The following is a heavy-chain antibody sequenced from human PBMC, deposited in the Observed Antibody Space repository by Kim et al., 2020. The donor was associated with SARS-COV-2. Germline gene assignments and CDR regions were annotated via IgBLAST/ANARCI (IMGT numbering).Heavy chain of an antibody. V-gene: IGHV4-34*01. Sequence: SETLSLTCAVYGGSFSGYYWSWIRQPPGKGLEWIGEINHSGSTNYNPSLKSRVTISVDTSKNQFSLKLSSVTAADTAVYYCARGHIVVVTAMGFDYWGQGTLVTVSS. J-gene: IGHJ4*02. D-gene: IGHD2-21*02. CDR1: GGSFSGYY. CDR2: INHSGST. CDR3: ARGHIVVVTAMGFDY.